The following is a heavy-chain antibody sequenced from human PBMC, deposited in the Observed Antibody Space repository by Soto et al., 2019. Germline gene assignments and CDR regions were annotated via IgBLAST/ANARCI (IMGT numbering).Heavy chain of an antibody. D-gene: IGHD2-21*02. CDR2: ISWNSGSI. CDR1: GFTFDDYA. CDR3: AKDQTHIVVVTAAVRAFDI. V-gene: IGHV3-9*01. J-gene: IGHJ3*02. Sequence: GGSLRLSCAASGFTFDDYAMHWVRQAPGKGLEWVSGISWNSGSIGYADSVKGRFTISRDNAKNSLYLQMNSLRAEDTALYYCAKDQTHIVVVTAAVRAFDIWGQGTIVT.